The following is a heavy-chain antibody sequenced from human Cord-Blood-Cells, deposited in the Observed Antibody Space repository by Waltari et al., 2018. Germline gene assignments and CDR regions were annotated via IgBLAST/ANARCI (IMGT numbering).Heavy chain of an antibody. CDR3: ARGYSSSWYYFDY. Sequence: QVQLQESGPGLVKPSQTLSLTCTVSGGSISSGGYYWSWIRQHPGKGLEWIGYIDYSGSTYYDPSLKSRVTISVDTSKNQFSLKLSSVTAADTAVYYCARGYSSSWYYFDYWGQGTLVTVSS. D-gene: IGHD6-13*01. J-gene: IGHJ4*02. CDR1: GGSISSGGYY. CDR2: IDYSGST. V-gene: IGHV4-31*03.